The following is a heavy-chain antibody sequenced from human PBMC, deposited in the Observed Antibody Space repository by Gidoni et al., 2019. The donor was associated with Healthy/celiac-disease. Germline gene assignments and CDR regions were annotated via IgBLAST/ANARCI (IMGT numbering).Heavy chain of an antibody. V-gene: IGHV4-31*03. Sequence: QVQLQESGPGLVKPSQTLSLTCTVSGGSISSGGYYWSWIRPHPGKGLEWIGYIYYSGSTYYNPSLKSRVTRSVDTSKNQFSLKLSSVTAADTAVYYCARGETTVTTLFHWGQGTLVTVSS. D-gene: IGHD4-17*01. CDR1: GGSISSGGYY. J-gene: IGHJ4*02. CDR2: IYYSGST. CDR3: ARGETTVTTLFH.